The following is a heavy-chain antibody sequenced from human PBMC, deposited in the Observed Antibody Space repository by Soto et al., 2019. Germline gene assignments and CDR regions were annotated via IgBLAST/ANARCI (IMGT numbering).Heavy chain of an antibody. CDR2: ISSSSSTI. Sequence: GGSLRLSCAASGFTFSSYSMNWVRQAPGKGLEWVSYISSSSSTIYYADSVKGRFTISRDNAKNSLYLQMNSLRAEDTAVYYCAGHPFYLRYYYMDVWGKGTTVTVSS. J-gene: IGHJ6*03. CDR3: AGHPFYLRYYYMDV. D-gene: IGHD3-10*01. V-gene: IGHV3-48*01. CDR1: GFTFSSYS.